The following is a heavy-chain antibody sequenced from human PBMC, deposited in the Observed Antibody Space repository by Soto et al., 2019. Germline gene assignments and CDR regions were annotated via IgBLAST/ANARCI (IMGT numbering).Heavy chain of an antibody. J-gene: IGHJ6*04. CDR2: IYWGSNRI. V-gene: IGHV3-9*01. Sequence: EVQLVESGGGLVQPGGSLTLSCVASGSTFEDYAMHWVRQAPGKGLEWVAGIYWGSNRIDYADSVRGRFATSGDNAERSLYLQMNSLTGDDTAFYYCTKDVTAGGADVWGKGTMVTVSS. D-gene: IGHD2-21*01. CDR1: GSTFEDYA. CDR3: TKDVTAGGADV.